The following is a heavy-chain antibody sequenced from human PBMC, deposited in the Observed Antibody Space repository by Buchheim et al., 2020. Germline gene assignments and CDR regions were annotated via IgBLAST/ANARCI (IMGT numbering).Heavy chain of an antibody. V-gene: IGHV3-23*01. J-gene: IGHJ6*02. D-gene: IGHD6-19*01. CDR1: GFTFSSYA. Sequence: EVQLLESGGGLVQPGGSLRLSCAASGFTFSSYAMSWVRQAPGKGLEWVSAISGSGGSTYYGDSVKGRFTISRDNSQNTLYLQMNSLRAEDTAVYYCARESIAVAGNYYYYGMDVWGQGTT. CDR2: ISGSGGST. CDR3: ARESIAVAGNYYYYGMDV.